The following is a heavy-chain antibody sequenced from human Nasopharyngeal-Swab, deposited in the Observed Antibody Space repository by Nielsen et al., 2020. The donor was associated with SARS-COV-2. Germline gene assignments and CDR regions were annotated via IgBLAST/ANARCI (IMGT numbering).Heavy chain of an antibody. CDR3: ARGTNYDFWSNYAHYYFDY. CDR1: GGSIRSSSYY. Sequence: SETLSLTCTVSGGSIRSSSYYWAWSRQPPGKGLEWIGTIYYSGSTYYNPSLKSRLTLSVDTSTNQFSLKLSSLTAADTAVYYCARGTNYDFWSNYAHYYFDYWGQGALVTVSS. D-gene: IGHD3-3*01. CDR2: IYYSGST. J-gene: IGHJ4*02. V-gene: IGHV4-39*07.